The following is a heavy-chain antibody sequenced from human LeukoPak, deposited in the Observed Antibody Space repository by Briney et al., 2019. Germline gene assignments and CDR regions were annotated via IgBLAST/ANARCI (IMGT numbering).Heavy chain of an antibody. D-gene: IGHD6-13*01. CDR3: ARDSQAVGTDFDY. J-gene: IGHJ4*02. V-gene: IGHV3-48*01. CDR2: ISFSTTTI. Sequence: PGGSLRLSCAASGFTFNNYNMNWVRQAPGKGLEWVSFISFSTTTIYYADSVKGRFTISRDNAKNSLYLQMHSLRAEDTAVYYCARDSQAVGTDFDYWGQGTLVTVSS. CDR1: GFTFNNYN.